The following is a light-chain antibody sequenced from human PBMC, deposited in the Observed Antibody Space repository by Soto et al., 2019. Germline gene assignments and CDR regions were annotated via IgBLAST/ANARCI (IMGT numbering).Light chain of an antibody. J-gene: IGKJ2*01. CDR3: QQYNYYPYT. Sequence: DIQMTQSPSTLSASVGDRVTITCRASQSISGWLAWYQQIPGKAPNLLIYQASRLQSGVPSRFSGSGSGTEFTLTISSLQPDDFATYYCQQYNYYPYTFGQGTQLEIK. CDR1: QSISGW. CDR2: QAS. V-gene: IGKV1-5*03.